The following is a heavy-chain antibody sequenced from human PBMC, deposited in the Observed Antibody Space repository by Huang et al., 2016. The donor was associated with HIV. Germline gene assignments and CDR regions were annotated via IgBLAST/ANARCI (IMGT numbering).Heavy chain of an antibody. CDR2: ISSRDNSI. J-gene: IGHJ4*02. Sequence: QVQLVESGGGLVKPGGSLRLSCAASGFTFSEYYMSWIRQTPGKGLEWISYISSRDNSIYYADAVKGRFTISRDDAKNSLYLQMNSLRADDTAVYYCARRSAFYRLDYWGQGTLVTVSS. CDR3: ARRSAFYRLDY. CDR1: GFTFSEYY. D-gene: IGHD3-10*01. V-gene: IGHV3-11*01.